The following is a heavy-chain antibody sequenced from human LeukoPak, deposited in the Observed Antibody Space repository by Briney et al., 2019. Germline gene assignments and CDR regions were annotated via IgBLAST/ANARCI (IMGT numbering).Heavy chain of an antibody. D-gene: IGHD2-2*01. CDR1: GFTFARYG. CDR3: AHGAMYQLDY. J-gene: IGHJ4*02. CDR2: IIGGGGST. V-gene: IGHV3-23*01. Sequence: GGSLRLSCVASGFTFARYGMIWVRQAPGKGLEWVSGIIGGGGSTYYADSVKGRFTISGDNSRNTLFLQMNSLRAEDTAVYYCAHGAMYQLDYWGQGTLVTVSS.